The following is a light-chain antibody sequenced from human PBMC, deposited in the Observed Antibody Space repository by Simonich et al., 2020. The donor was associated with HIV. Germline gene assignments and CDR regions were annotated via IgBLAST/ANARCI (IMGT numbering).Light chain of an antibody. CDR1: QTVLSSSNNKNY. V-gene: IGKV4-1*01. J-gene: IGKJ5*01. CDR2: WAS. Sequence: DIVMTQSPDSLAVSLGERATINCKSSQTVLSSSNNKNYLAWYQQKPGQPPKLLIYWASTRESGVPDRFSGSGSGTDFTLTISSLQAEDVAIYCCQQYYSTPLTFGQGTRLEIK. CDR3: QQYYSTPLT.